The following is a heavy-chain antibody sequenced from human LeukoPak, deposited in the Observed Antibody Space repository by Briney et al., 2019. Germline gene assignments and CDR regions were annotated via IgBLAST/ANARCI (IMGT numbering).Heavy chain of an antibody. V-gene: IGHV4-34*01. J-gene: IGHJ6*02. CDR1: GGSFTDYF. CDR2: INDYTGDT. CDR3: ARGRIAKIVVVHSFSYGMDV. Sequence: SSETLSLTCTVYGGSFTDYFWTWIRQSPGKGLEWIGEINDYTGDTNYNPSLNSRVSISLKKSKNQFSLELRSVTAADTAVYYCARGRIAKIVVVHSFSYGMDVWGQGTTVTVSS. D-gene: IGHD3-22*01.